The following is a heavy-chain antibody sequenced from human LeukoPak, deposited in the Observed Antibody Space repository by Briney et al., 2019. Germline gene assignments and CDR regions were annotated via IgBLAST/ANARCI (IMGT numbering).Heavy chain of an antibody. J-gene: IGHJ4*02. D-gene: IGHD3-22*01. CDR1: GFTFSSYA. Sequence: GGSLRLSCAASGFTFSSYAMHWVRQAPGKGLEWVAVISYDGSNIYYADSVKGRFTISRDNSKNTLYLQANSLRAEDTAVYYCARDYSSGYYRTFDYWGQGTLVTVSS. V-gene: IGHV3-30*04. CDR3: ARDYSSGYYRTFDY. CDR2: ISYDGSNI.